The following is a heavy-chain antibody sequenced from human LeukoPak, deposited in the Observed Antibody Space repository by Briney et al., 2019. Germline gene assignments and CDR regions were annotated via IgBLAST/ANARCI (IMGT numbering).Heavy chain of an antibody. V-gene: IGHV4-39*01. J-gene: IGHJ3*02. D-gene: IGHD2-21*02. Sequence: SETLSLTCTVSGRSISSSRSYWGWIRQPPGKGLGWIGTISYSGNTYYNPSLKSRVTISIDTSKNQFSLRLSSVTAADTAVHYCARHCGGDCVHAFDIWGQGTMVTVSS. CDR1: GRSISSSRSY. CDR2: ISYSGNT. CDR3: ARHCGGDCVHAFDI.